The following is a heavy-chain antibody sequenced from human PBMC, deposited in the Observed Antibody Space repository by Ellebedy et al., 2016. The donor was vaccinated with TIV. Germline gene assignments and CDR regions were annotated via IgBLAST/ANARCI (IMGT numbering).Heavy chain of an antibody. D-gene: IGHD1-26*01. J-gene: IGHJ3*02. CDR1: GGTFSSYA. Sequence: AASVKVSCKVSGGTFSSYAISWVRQAPGQGLEWMGRIIPILGIANYAQKFQGRVTITADKSTSTAYMELSSLRSEDTAVYYCATSSELVGANTNDDAFDIWGQGTMVTVSS. V-gene: IGHV1-69*04. CDR3: ATSSELVGANTNDDAFDI. CDR2: IIPILGIA.